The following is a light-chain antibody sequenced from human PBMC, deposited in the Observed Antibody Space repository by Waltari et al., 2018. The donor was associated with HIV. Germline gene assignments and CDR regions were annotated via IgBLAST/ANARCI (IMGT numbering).Light chain of an antibody. V-gene: IGLV1-40*01. CDR1: RSNIRTGYD. J-gene: IGLJ3*02. CDR3: QSYDTSLSGVV. CDR2: GDC. Sequence: QSVLTQPPSLSGAPGQRVTISCPVSRSNIRTGYDTHWYQQLPGPAPKLLMCGDCNRPSGVPDRFSGSKSGTSASLAITGLQAEDEAVYYCQSYDTSLSGVVFGGGTKLTVL.